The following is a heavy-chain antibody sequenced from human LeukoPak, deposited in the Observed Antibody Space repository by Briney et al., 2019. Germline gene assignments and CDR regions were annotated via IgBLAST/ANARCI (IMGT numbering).Heavy chain of an antibody. CDR3: ARVLYDYYFDF. CDR1: GGSISSYY. D-gene: IGHD2/OR15-2a*01. V-gene: IGHV4-59*06. J-gene: IGHJ4*02. CDR2: ISYSGIA. Sequence: SETLSLTCTVSGGSISSYYWSWIRQHPGKGLEWIGCISYSGIAYYNPSLKSRVIVSVDTSRNQFSLDLSSVTAADTALYYCARVLYDYYFDFWGQGTLVTVSS.